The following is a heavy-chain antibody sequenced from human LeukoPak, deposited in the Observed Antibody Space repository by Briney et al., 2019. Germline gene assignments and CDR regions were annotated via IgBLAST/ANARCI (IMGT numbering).Heavy chain of an antibody. CDR3: ATDSGWFDP. Sequence: GGSLRLTCAASGFTFSSYGMHWVRQAPGKGLEWVAFIRYDGSNKYYADSVKGRFTICRDSSKNTLYLQMNSLRADDTAVYYCATDSGWFDPWGQGTLVTVSS. CDR1: GFTFSSYG. J-gene: IGHJ5*02. V-gene: IGHV3-30*02. D-gene: IGHD1-14*01. CDR2: IRYDGSNK.